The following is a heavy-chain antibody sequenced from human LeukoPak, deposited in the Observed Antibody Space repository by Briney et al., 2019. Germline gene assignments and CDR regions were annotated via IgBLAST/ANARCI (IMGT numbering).Heavy chain of an antibody. CDR3: AHSLDTAMVYEFDY. Sequence: SGPTLVKPTQTLTLACTFSGFSLSTSGGGVGWIRQPPGKALEWLALLYWDDDNRYIPSLKSRLTITKDTSKNQVVLTMTTMDPVDTATYYCAHSLDTAMVYEFDYWGQGTLVTVSS. CDR2: LYWDDDN. CDR1: GFSLSTSGGG. V-gene: IGHV2-5*02. D-gene: IGHD5-18*01. J-gene: IGHJ4*02.